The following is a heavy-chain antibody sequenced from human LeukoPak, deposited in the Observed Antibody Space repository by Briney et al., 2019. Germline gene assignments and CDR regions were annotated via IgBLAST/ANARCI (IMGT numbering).Heavy chain of an antibody. CDR2: ISCSAGNT. Sequence: PGGSLRLSCAGSGFTFSTYARSWVRQAPGKGLDWVSAISCSAGNTYYADSVKGRFTISRDNSKNTVYLQMNRLRAEDTAVYYCARDGGNSWDYWGQGTLVTVSS. CDR3: ARDGGNSWDY. V-gene: IGHV3-23*01. D-gene: IGHD6-13*01. CDR1: GFTFSTYA. J-gene: IGHJ4*02.